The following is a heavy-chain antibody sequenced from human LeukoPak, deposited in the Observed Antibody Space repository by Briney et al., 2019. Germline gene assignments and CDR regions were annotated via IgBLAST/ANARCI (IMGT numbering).Heavy chain of an antibody. Sequence: SETLSLTCAVYGGSFSGYYWSWIRQPPGKGLEWIGEINHSGNTNYNPSLKSRVTISVDTSKNQFSLKLSSVTAADTAVYYCARGRRWLQLGAFDIWGQGTMVTVSS. CDR3: ARGRRWLQLGAFDI. J-gene: IGHJ3*02. V-gene: IGHV4-34*01. CDR1: GGSFSGYY. CDR2: INHSGNT. D-gene: IGHD5-24*01.